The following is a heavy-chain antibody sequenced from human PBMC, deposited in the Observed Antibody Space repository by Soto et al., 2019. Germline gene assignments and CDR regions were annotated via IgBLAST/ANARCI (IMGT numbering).Heavy chain of an antibody. J-gene: IGHJ6*03. CDR3: GRHVGGVKYYYMDV. V-gene: IGHV4-39*01. CDR1: GASVNGSPFY. Sequence: SETLSLTCSVSGASVNGSPFYWGWIRQSPGKGLEWIGTVYYSGTTYYNPSLKRRVMISVDTSNSQFSLSLTFVPAPDTATYYCGRHVGGVKYYYMDVWGKGTTVTVSS. CDR2: VYYSGTT. D-gene: IGHD3-10*01.